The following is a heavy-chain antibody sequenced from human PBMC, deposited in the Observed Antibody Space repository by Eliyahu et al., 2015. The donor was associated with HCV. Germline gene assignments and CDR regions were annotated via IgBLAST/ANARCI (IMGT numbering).Heavy chain of an antibody. D-gene: IGHD3-10*01. V-gene: IGHV4-61*02. J-gene: IGHJ6*03. CDR2: ISASGST. Sequence: QVQLQESGPGLVKPSQTLSLTCTVSGGSISSGNYYWTWIRQPAGKGLEWIGRISASGSTNYNPSLESRVTISVDTSKNQFSLTLRSVTAADTAMFYCARDIWYYASGWHYYYMDIWGKGTTVTVSS. CDR3: ARDIWYYASGWHYYYMDI. CDR1: GGSISSGNYY.